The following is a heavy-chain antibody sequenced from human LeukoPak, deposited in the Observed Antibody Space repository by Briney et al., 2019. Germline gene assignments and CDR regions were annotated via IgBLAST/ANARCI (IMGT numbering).Heavy chain of an antibody. CDR3: ARGLQETLAWLKALSAFDI. J-gene: IGHJ3*02. CDR2: INPSGGST. Sequence: ASVKVSCKASGYTFTSYYMHWVRQAPGQGLEWMGIINPSGGSTSYAQKFQGRVTMTRDMSTSTVYMELSSLRSEDTAVYYCARGLQETLAWLKALSAFDIWGQGTMVTVSS. D-gene: IGHD5-24*01. V-gene: IGHV1-46*01. CDR1: GYTFTSYY.